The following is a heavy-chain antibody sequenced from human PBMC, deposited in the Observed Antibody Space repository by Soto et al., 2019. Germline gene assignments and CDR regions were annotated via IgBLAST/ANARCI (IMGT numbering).Heavy chain of an antibody. CDR2: ISYDGSNK. CDR1: GFTFSSYA. CDR3: ASPYYDFWSGYLTQYYYYGMEV. Sequence: EAGGGVVQPGGSLRLSCAASGFTFSSYAMHWVRQAPGKGLEWVAVISYDGSNKYYADSVKGRFTISRDNSKNTLYLQMNSLRAEDTAVYYCASPYYDFWSGYLTQYYYYGMEVWGQGTTVTVSS. V-gene: IGHV3-30-3*01. J-gene: IGHJ6*02. D-gene: IGHD3-3*01.